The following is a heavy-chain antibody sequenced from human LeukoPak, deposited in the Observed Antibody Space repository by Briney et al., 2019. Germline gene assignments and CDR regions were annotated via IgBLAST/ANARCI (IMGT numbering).Heavy chain of an antibody. Sequence: SETLSLTCAVSGVSISPYYWAWIRQPPGKGLEWIGYIHTSGSNNQYPSLKSRVTISVDKSKNHFSLRLTSVTAADTAAYYCARLSAAVHLGAFDLWGQGTMVTVYS. V-gene: IGHV4-4*09. CDR1: GVSISPYY. D-gene: IGHD3-3*01. J-gene: IGHJ3*01. CDR2: IHTSGSN. CDR3: ARLSAAVHLGAFDL.